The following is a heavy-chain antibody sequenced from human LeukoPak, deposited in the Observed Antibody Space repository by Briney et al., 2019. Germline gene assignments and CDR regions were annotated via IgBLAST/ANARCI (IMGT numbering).Heavy chain of an antibody. J-gene: IGHJ3*02. Sequence: GGSLRLSCAASGFTFSSYGMSWVRQAPGKGLEWVSAISGSGGSTYYADSVKGRFTISRDSSKNTLYLQMNSLRAEDTAVYYCARKWLADDAFDIWGQGTMVTVSS. D-gene: IGHD6-19*01. CDR1: GFTFSSYG. CDR3: ARKWLADDAFDI. V-gene: IGHV3-23*01. CDR2: ISGSGGST.